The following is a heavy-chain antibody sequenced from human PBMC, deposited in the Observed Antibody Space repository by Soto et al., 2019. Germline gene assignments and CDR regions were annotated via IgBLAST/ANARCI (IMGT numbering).Heavy chain of an antibody. CDR2: IRYDGSNK. Sequence: QVQLVESGGGVVQPGRSLRLSCAASGFTFSSYGMHWVRQAPGKGLEWVAVIRYDGSNKYYADSVKGRFTISRDNSKNTLYLQMNSLRAEDTAVYYCARDKMERGVVAAPFWFDPWGQGTLVTVSS. J-gene: IGHJ5*02. D-gene: IGHD2-15*01. CDR3: ARDKMERGVVAAPFWFDP. V-gene: IGHV3-33*01. CDR1: GFTFSSYG.